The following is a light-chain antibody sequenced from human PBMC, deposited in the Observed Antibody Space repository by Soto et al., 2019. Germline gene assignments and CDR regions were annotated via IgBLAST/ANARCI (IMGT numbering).Light chain of an antibody. CDR3: ATWDDRLNGYV. J-gene: IGLJ1*01. CDR1: NSNIGSNT. Sequence: QSVLTQPPSASGTPGQRVTISCSGSNSNIGSNTVTWYQQLPGTAPILLIYSNNQRSSGVPDRFSGSRSGTSGSLAISGLQSEDEDDYYCATWDDRLNGYVFGSGTKLTVL. V-gene: IGLV1-44*01. CDR2: SNN.